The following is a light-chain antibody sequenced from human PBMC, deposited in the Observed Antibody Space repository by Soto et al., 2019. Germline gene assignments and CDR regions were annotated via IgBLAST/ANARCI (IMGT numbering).Light chain of an antibody. Sequence: QSALTQPASVSGSPEQSITISCTGTSSNVGSYDLVSWYQQHPGKAPKLLIYEVTKRPSGVSNRFSGSKSGNTASLTISGLQAEDEADYACCSYAASNTLIFGGGTKLTVL. CDR3: CSYAASNTLI. V-gene: IGLV2-23*02. CDR2: EVT. J-gene: IGLJ2*01. CDR1: SSNVGSYDL.